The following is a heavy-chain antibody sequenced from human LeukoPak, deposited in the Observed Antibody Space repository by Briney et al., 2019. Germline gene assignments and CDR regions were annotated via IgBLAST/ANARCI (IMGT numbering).Heavy chain of an antibody. CDR2: VYSNGNT. J-gene: IGHJ2*01. Sequence: SETLSLTCTVSGGSIYNNYWTWIRQPRGKGLEWIGCVYSNGNTNYSPSLKSRVTMSVETSRSQFSLTVTSVTAADTTVYYCASGTFDGPLYGTYWYFHFWGRGTLVTVSS. V-gene: IGHV4-59*12. D-gene: IGHD1-14*01. CDR3: ASGTFDGPLYGTYWYFHF. CDR1: GGSIYNNY.